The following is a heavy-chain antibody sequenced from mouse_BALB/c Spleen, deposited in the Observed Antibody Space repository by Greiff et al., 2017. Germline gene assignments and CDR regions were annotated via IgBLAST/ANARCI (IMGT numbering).Heavy chain of an antibody. CDR2: ISSGGST. CDR1: GFTFSSYA. CDR3: ARAPGGFAY. J-gene: IGHJ3*01. V-gene: IGHV5-6-5*01. Sequence: EVQVVESGGGLVKPGGSLKLSCAASGFTFSSYAMSWVRQTPEKRLEWVASISSGGSTYYPDSVKGRFTISRDNARNILYLQMSSLRSEDTAMYYCARAPGGFAYWGQGTLVTVSA.